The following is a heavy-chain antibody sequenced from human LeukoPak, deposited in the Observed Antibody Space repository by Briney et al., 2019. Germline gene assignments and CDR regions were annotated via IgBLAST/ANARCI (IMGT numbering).Heavy chain of an antibody. D-gene: IGHD6-13*01. CDR1: VFTFSSYE. J-gene: IGHJ4*02. CDR2: ISSSGSTM. CDR3: ASSSWYALDY. Sequence: GGSLRLSCAASVFTFSSYEMNWVRQAPGKGLEGISYISSSGSTMYYADSVKGRFTISRDNAKNSLYLQMNSLRAEDTAIYYCASSSWYALDYWGQGTLVTVSS. V-gene: IGHV3-48*03.